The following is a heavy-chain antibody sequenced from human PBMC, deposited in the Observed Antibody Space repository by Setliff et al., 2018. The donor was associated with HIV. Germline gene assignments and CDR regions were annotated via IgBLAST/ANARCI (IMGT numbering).Heavy chain of an antibody. D-gene: IGHD2-8*01. J-gene: IGHJ3*02. CDR1: GYTFTGYY. Sequence: ASVKVSCKASGYTFTGYYMHWARQAPGQGLEWMGRIIPNSGATNYAQKSQGRVTMTRDTSISTAYMELSRLRSDDTAVYYCATKVYCTNGVCLDAFDIWGQGTMVTVSS. CDR3: ATKVYCTNGVCLDAFDI. CDR2: IIPNSGAT. V-gene: IGHV1-2*06.